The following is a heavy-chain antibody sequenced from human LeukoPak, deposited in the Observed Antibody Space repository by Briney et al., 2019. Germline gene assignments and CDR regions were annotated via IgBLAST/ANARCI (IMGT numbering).Heavy chain of an antibody. Sequence: SETLSLTCAVYGGSFSGYYWSWIRQPPGKGLEWIGEINHSGSTNYNPSLKSRVTISVDTSKNQFSLKLSSVTAADTAVYYCARGYYGSGGYYPLPTYYYYYMDVWGKGTTVTVSS. D-gene: IGHD3-10*01. CDR2: INHSGST. J-gene: IGHJ6*03. CDR3: ARGYYGSGGYYPLPTYYYYYMDV. CDR1: GGSFSGYY. V-gene: IGHV4-34*01.